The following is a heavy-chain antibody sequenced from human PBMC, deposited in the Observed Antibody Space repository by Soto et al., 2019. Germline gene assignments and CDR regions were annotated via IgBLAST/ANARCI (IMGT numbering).Heavy chain of an antibody. D-gene: IGHD1-26*01. Sequence: QVQLVESGGGVVQPGRSLRLSCAASGFTFSSYGMHWVRQAPGKGLEWVAVIWYDGSNKYYADSVKGRFTISRDNSKNTLYLQMNSLRAEDTAVYYCASPVGATTFGGGDYWGQGTLVTVSS. CDR1: GFTFSSYG. CDR2: IWYDGSNK. CDR3: ASPVGATTFGGGDY. J-gene: IGHJ4*02. V-gene: IGHV3-33*01.